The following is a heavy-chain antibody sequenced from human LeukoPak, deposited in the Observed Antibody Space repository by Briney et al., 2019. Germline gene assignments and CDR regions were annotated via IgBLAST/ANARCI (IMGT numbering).Heavy chain of an antibody. J-gene: IGHJ6*03. V-gene: IGHV1-46*01. Sequence: ASVKVSCKASGYTFTSYYMHWVRQAPGQGLEWMGVINPSGGSTSYAQKFQGRVTMTRDMSTSTVYMELSSLRSEDTAVYYCARGRSSPSSDYYYYYYMDVWGKGTTVTVSS. CDR3: ARGRSSPSSDYYYYYYMDV. CDR2: INPSGGST. D-gene: IGHD6-6*01. CDR1: GYTFTSYY.